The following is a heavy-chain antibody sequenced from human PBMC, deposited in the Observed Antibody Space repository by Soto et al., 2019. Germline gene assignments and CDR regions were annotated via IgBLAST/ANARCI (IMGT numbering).Heavy chain of an antibody. D-gene: IGHD3-16*01. CDR2: IYYSGTT. CDR3: ARSQRGRTAFTFDY. Sequence: SETLSLTCAVSCDSVSNDNYYWSWIRQPPGKGLKWIGYIYYSGTTNYNSYLKSRLSLSVDMSKNQFSLKLASVTAADTAVYFCARSQRGRTAFTFDYWGQGALVTVSS. CDR1: CDSVSNDNYY. V-gene: IGHV4-61*01. J-gene: IGHJ4*02.